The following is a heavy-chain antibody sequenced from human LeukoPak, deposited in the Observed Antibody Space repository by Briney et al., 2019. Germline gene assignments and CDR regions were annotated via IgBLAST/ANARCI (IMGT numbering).Heavy chain of an antibody. CDR2: IYTSGST. J-gene: IGHJ5*02. CDR1: GGSISSGSYY. CDR3: ARYSTINNWFDP. V-gene: IGHV4-61*02. Sequence: KPSETLSLTCTVSGGSISSGSYYWSWTRQPAGKGLEWIGRIYTSGSTNYNPSLKSRVTISVDTSKNQFSLRLSSVTAADTAVYYCARYSTINNWFDPWGQGTLVTVSS. D-gene: IGHD6-13*01.